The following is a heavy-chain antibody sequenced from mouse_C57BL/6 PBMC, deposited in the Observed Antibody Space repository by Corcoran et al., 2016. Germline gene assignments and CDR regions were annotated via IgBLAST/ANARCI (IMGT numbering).Heavy chain of an antibody. CDR1: GYTFIDYN. CDR3: ARCNYFNY. Sequence: EVQLQQSGPELVKPGASVKIPCKASGYTFIDYNIDCVKQSHGKSLEWIGDINPNNGGTIYNQKFKGKATLTVDKSSSTAYKELRSLTSEDTAVYCCARCNYFNYCGQGTTLTVSS. CDR2: INPNNGGT. V-gene: IGHV1-18*01. J-gene: IGHJ2*01.